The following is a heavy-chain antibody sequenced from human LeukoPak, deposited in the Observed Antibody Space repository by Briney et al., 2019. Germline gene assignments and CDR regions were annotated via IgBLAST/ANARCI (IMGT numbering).Heavy chain of an antibody. CDR1: GFVVSDNY. V-gene: IGHV3-66*02. D-gene: IGHD4-23*01. Sequence: QAGGSLRLSCAASGFVVSDNYMSWVRQAPGQGLEWVSLIYTSGITKYTDSVKGRFTISRDNAKNTLYLQMNTLSAEDTAVYYCMGYYVGKFDYWGQGTLVTVSS. CDR3: MGYYVGKFDY. CDR2: IYTSGIT. J-gene: IGHJ4*02.